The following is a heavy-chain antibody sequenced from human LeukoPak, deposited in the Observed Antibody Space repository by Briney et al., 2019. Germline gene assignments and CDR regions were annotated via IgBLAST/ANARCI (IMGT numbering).Heavy chain of an antibody. Sequence: PGGSLRLSCAAAGFAFSSHSMNWVRQAPGKGLEWVSSISSSSSYIYYADSVKGRFAISRDNAKNSLYLQMNSLRAEDTAVYYCAREYYGSGSYYNFDYWGQGTLVTVSS. V-gene: IGHV3-21*01. CDR1: GFAFSSHS. CDR2: ISSSSSYI. CDR3: AREYYGSGSYYNFDY. J-gene: IGHJ4*02. D-gene: IGHD3-10*01.